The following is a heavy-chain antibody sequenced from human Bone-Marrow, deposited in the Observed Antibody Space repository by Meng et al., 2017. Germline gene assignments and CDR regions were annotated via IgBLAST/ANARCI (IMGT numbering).Heavy chain of an antibody. D-gene: IGHD6-19*01. CDR3: TVYITGHI. V-gene: IGHV3-73*02. J-gene: IGHJ3*02. Sequence: EVPMVGSGGGLVQSGGSRKLSCAASGFIFSGSDIHWGRQASGKGLEWVGRIITKTNNYATAYAASVKGRFTISRDDSLTTAYLQMNSLRSEDTALYYCTVYITGHIWGRGTMVTVSS. CDR2: IITKTNNYAT. CDR1: GFIFSGSD.